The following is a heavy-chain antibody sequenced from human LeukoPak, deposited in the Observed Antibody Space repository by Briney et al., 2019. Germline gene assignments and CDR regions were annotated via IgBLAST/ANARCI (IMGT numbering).Heavy chain of an antibody. V-gene: IGHV3-30*02. CDR3: AKKVEGYGYGVDY. CDR1: GFTFSSYG. Sequence: PGGSLRLSCTASGFTFSSYGMHWVRQAPGEGLEWVAFIRSDGNDKYYADSVKGRFTISRDNSKNTLYLQMNSLRAEDTALYYCAKKVEGYGYGVDYWAREPWSPSPQ. CDR2: IRSDGNDK. D-gene: IGHD5-18*01. J-gene: IGHJ4*02.